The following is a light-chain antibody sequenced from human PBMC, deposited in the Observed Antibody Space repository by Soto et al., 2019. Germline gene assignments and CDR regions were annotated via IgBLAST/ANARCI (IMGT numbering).Light chain of an antibody. CDR3: ETWDSNKWV. Sequence: QLVLTQSSSASASLGSSVKLTCTLSSGHSSYTIAWHRQLPGKAPRYLMNLEGSGSYNKGSGVPDRFSGSSSGADRYLTISNLQFEDEADYYCETWDSNKWVFGGGTKLTVL. CDR2: LEGSGSY. CDR1: SGHSSYT. V-gene: IGLV4-60*02. J-gene: IGLJ3*02.